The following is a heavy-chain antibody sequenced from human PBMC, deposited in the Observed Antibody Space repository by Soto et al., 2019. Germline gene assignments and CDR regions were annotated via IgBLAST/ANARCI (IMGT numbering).Heavy chain of an antibody. D-gene: IGHD1-26*01. CDR3: AREFAVKTLLNSGSLPFDY. V-gene: IGHV1-2*07. CDR2: INTKTGAS. J-gene: IGHJ4*02. CDR1: GYTFTDHY. Sequence: QEQLVQSGAELRKPGASVKVSCKASGYTFTDHYVHWVRQAPGQGLEWMGWINTKTGASKYVHEFQGRVTMTRDTAINTAYMELSRLRSDATAIYDCAREFAVKTLLNSGSLPFDYWCQGNLVTGSS.